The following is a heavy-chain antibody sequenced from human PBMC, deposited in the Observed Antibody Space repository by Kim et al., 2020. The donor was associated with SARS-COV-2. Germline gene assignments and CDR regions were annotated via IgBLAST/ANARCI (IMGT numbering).Heavy chain of an antibody. CDR1: GASITSGDYS. CDR2: IYHGGNT. V-gene: IGHV4-30-2*01. D-gene: IGHD3-10*01. Sequence: SETLSLTCAVSGASITSGDYSCSWIRQPSGRGLEWIGYIYHGGNTVYNPSFKSRVTMSLDRSNNQISLKLTSMTAADTAVYYCAGDFGSGSYRFDYWGQGTLVTVSS. J-gene: IGHJ4*02. CDR3: AGDFGSGSYRFDY.